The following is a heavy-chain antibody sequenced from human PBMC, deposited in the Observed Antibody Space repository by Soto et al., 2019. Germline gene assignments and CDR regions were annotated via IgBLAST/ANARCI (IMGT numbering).Heavy chain of an antibody. D-gene: IGHD3-22*01. CDR3: AKASFPYYYDSSGYSFDY. CDR1: GFTFSSYA. V-gene: IGHV3-23*01. CDR2: ISGSGGST. Sequence: PGGSLRLSCAASGFTFSSYAMSWVRQAPGKGLEWVSAISGSGGSTYYADSVKGRFTISRDNSKNTLYLQMNSLRAEDTAVYYCAKASFPYYYDSSGYSFDYWGQGTLVTVSS. J-gene: IGHJ4*02.